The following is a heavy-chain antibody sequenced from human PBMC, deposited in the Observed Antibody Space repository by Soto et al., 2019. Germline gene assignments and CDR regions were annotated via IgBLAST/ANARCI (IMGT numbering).Heavy chain of an antibody. CDR1: GYTFTSYG. J-gene: IGHJ4*02. CDR2: ISAYNGNT. CDR3: ARSSNAAGTRKKYYFDY. V-gene: IGHV1-18*01. D-gene: IGHD6-13*01. Sequence: GASVKVSCKASGYTFTSYGISWVRQAPGQGLEWMGWISAYNGNTNYAQKLQGRVTMTTDTSTSTAYMELRSLRSDDTAVYYCARSSNAAGTRKKYYFDYWGQGTLVTVSS.